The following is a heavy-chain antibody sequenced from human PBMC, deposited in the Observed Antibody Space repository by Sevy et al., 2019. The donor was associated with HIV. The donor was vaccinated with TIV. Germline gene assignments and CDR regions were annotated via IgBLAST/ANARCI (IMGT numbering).Heavy chain of an antibody. Sequence: SETLSLTCTVSGGSISSGSYYWSWIRQPAGKGLEWIGRIYTSGSTNYNPSLKSRVTISVDTSKNQFSLKLSSVTAADTAGYYCARGGYYDILTGYAFDIWGQGTMVTVSS. J-gene: IGHJ3*02. CDR1: GGSISSGSYY. V-gene: IGHV4-61*02. D-gene: IGHD3-9*01. CDR3: ARGGYYDILTGYAFDI. CDR2: IYTSGST.